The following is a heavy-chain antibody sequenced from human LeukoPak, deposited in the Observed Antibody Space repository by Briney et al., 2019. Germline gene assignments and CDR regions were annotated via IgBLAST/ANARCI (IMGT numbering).Heavy chain of an antibody. D-gene: IGHD2-2*02. CDR2: IHHSGST. V-gene: IGHV4-38-2*02. J-gene: IGHJ5*02. CDR3: ARATCSSTSCSTTKQNWFDP. Sequence: SETLSLTCIVSGYSISTGYYWGWIRQPPGKGLEWIGNIHHSGSTYYNPSLKSRVTISVDTSKNQLSLKLSSVTAADTAVYYCARATCSSTSCSTTKQNWFDPWGQGTLVTVSS. CDR1: GYSISTGYY.